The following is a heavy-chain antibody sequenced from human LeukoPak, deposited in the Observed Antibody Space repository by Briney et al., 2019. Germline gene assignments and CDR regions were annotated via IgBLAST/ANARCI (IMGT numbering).Heavy chain of an antibody. CDR1: GFTFSSYT. J-gene: IGHJ4*02. D-gene: IGHD3-16*01. CDR3: ARDRGGVHGVMDY. CDR2: ISSSGSYT. V-gene: IGHV3-21*06. Sequence: GSLRLSCAVSGFTFSSYTMSWVRQAPGKGLEWVSSISSSGSYTYSADSVKGRFTISRDNAKTSLYLQMNSLRAEDTAIYYCARDRGGVHGVMDYWGQGTLVTVSS.